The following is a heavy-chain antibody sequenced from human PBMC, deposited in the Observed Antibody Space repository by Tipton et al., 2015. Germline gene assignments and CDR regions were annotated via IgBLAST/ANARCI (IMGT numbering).Heavy chain of an antibody. Sequence: QLVQSGAVVKKPGESLKISCKGSEDIFRSYWIGWVRQMPGKGLEWMGIIYSGDSDAKYSPSFEGQVTISADKSINTAYLQWRSLKTSDTAMYYCARYRRDDYNLNWYFDLWGRGTLVTVSS. CDR3: ARYRRDDYNLNWYFDL. J-gene: IGHJ2*01. CDR1: EDIFRSYW. V-gene: IGHV5-51*01. CDR2: IYSGDSDA. D-gene: IGHD5-24*01.